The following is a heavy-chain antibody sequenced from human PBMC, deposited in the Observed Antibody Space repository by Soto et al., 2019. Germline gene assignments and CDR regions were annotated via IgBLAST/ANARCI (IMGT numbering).Heavy chain of an antibody. V-gene: IGHV3-30-3*01. CDR2: ISYDGSNK. CDR3: ARPLWRNDYNWGYFDL. CDR1: GFTFSSYA. Sequence: QVQLVESGGGVVQPGRSLRLSCAASGFTFSSYAMHWVRQAPGKGLEWVAVISYDGSNKYYADSVKGRFTISRDNSKNTLYLQMKSLRGEETAVYYCARPLWRNDYNWGYFDLWGRGTLVTVSS. D-gene: IGHD4-4*01. J-gene: IGHJ2*01.